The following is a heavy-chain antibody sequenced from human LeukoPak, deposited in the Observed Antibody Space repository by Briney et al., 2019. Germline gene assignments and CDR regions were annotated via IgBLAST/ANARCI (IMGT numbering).Heavy chain of an antibody. CDR3: AGDVNYYGSGSPYPFDY. Sequence: ASVKVSCKASGYTFANYGISWVRQAPGQGLEWMGWISAYNGNTNYAQKLQGRVTMTTDTSTSTAYMELRSLRSDDTAVYYCAGDVNYYGSGSPYPFDYWGQGTLVTVSS. CDR1: GYTFANYG. J-gene: IGHJ4*02. V-gene: IGHV1-18*01. D-gene: IGHD3-10*01. CDR2: ISAYNGNT.